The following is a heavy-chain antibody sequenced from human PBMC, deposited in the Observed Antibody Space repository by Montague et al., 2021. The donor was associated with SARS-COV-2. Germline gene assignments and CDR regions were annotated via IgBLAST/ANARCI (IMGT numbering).Heavy chain of an antibody. CDR2: IYYSGST. D-gene: IGHD4-23*01. Sequence: SETLSLTCTVSGVSITTYYWSWIRQPPGKGLEWIGYIYYSGSTYYTPSLKSRVSFSVDASKNEFSLRLTPVSAADTAVHYCARGGGDYGGNPFDYWGQGTLVTVSS. CDR3: ARGGGDYGGNPFDY. V-gene: IGHV4-59*01. J-gene: IGHJ4*02. CDR1: GVSITTYY.